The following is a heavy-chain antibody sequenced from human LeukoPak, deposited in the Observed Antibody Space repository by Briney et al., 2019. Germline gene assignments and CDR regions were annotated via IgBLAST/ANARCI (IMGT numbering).Heavy chain of an antibody. V-gene: IGHV3-49*03. D-gene: IGHD2-8*01. J-gene: IGHJ4*02. CDR3: TRVGSTNGDTSDY. Sequence: GGSLRLSCTVSGFTFGDYDMSWLRGSPGEGRVGVGFIRSKAYGWTTEYAASVKGRFTISRADSKSIAYLQMNSLKTEDTAVYYCTRVGSTNGDTSDYWGQGTLVTVSS. CDR1: GFTFGDYD. CDR2: IRSKAYGWTT.